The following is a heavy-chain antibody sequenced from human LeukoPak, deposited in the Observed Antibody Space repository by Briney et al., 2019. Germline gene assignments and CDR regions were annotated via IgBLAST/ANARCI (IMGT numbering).Heavy chain of an antibody. CDR2: IYYSGST. CDR1: GGSISSDY. V-gene: IGHV4-59*01. D-gene: IGHD3-22*01. J-gene: IGHJ3*02. CDR3: ARRRDYYDSRGYYAFDI. Sequence: MPSETLSLTCNVPGGSISSDYWTWIRQPPGKRLEWIGNIYYSGSTNYNPSLKSRVTISVDTSKNQFSLKLNSVTAADTAVYYCARRRDYYDSRGYYAFDIWGHGTMVTVSS.